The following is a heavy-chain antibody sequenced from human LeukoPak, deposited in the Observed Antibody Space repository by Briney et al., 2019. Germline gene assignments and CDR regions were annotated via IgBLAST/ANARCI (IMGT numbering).Heavy chain of an antibody. CDR1: GFTFSSYG. CDR2: ISGSGGST. CDR3: AKDISDDYDSSGYYQY. V-gene: IGHV3-23*01. J-gene: IGHJ4*02. D-gene: IGHD3-22*01. Sequence: GGSLRLSCAASGFTFSSYGMSWVRQAPGKGLEWVSAISGSGGSTFYADSVKGRFTISRDNSKNTLYLQMNSLRAEDTAVYYCAKDISDDYDSSGYYQYWGQGTLVTVSS.